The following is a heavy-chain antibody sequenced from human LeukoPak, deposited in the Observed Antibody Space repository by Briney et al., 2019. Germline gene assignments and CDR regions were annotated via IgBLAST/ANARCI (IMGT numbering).Heavy chain of an antibody. D-gene: IGHD3-3*01. CDR1: GFTFTSSA. CDR3: ARGYYDFWSGRNWFDP. CDR2: IVVGSGNT. V-gene: IGHV1-58*01. J-gene: IGHJ5*02. Sequence: ASVKVSCKASGFTFTSSAVQWVRQARGQRLEWIGWIVVGSGNTNYAQKFQERVTITRDMSTSTAYMELSSLRSEDTAVYYCARGYYDFWSGRNWFDPWGQGTLVTVSS.